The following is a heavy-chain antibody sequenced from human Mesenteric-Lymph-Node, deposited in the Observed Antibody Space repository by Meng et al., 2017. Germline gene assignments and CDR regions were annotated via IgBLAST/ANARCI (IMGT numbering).Heavy chain of an antibody. CDR2: SNRDGSTT. CDR1: GFTFSSYW. CDR3: ARAICSGGSCSLADGLDV. D-gene: IGHD2-15*01. J-gene: IGHJ6*02. Sequence: GGSLRLSCAASGFTFSSYWMHWVRQAPGKGLVWVSHSNRDGSTTTYADSLRGRFTISRDNAKDTLYLQMNSLTAEDTAVYFCARAICSGGSCSLADGLDVWGQGTTVTVSS. V-gene: IGHV3-74*01.